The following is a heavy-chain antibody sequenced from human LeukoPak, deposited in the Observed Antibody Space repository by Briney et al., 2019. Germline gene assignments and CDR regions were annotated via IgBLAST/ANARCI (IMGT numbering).Heavy chain of an antibody. Sequence: SETLSLTCAVYGGSFSGYYWSWIRQPPGKGLEWIGEINHSGSSNYNPSLKSRVTISVDTSKNQFSLKLSSVTAADTAVYYCARGGPNLGYCSGGSFYDATYNFDYWGQGTLVTVSS. V-gene: IGHV4-34*01. CDR1: GGSFSGYY. D-gene: IGHD2-15*01. CDR3: ARGGPNLGYCSGGSFYDATYNFDY. CDR2: INHSGSS. J-gene: IGHJ4*02.